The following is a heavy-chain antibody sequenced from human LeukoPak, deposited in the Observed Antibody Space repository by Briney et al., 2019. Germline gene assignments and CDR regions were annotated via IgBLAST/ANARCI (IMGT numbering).Heavy chain of an antibody. CDR3: ARHVTYWC. CDR1: GGSFSGYY. V-gene: IGHV4-34*01. Sequence: SETLSLTCAVYGGSFSGYYWGWIRQPPGEGLEWIGNFYYSGSTYYNPSLKSRATISVDTSKNQFSLRLSSVTAADTAVYYCARHVTYWCWGQGTLVTVSS. D-gene: IGHD2-8*02. J-gene: IGHJ4*02. CDR2: FYYSGST.